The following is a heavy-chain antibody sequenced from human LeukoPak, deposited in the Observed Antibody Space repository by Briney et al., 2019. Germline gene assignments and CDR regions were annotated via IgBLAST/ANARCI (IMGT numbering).Heavy chain of an antibody. J-gene: IGHJ3*02. Sequence: PSETLSLTCTVSGGSISSYYWSWIRQPPGKGLEWIGCIYYSGSTNYNPSLKSRVTISVDTSKNQFSLKLSSVTAADTAVYYCARDAGVRAFDIWGQGTMVTVSS. V-gene: IGHV4-59*01. D-gene: IGHD3-10*01. CDR1: GGSISSYY. CDR2: IYYSGST. CDR3: ARDAGVRAFDI.